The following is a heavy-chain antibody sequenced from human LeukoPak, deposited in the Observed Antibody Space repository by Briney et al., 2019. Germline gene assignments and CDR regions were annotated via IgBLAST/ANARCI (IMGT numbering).Heavy chain of an antibody. CDR2: ISYDGSNK. D-gene: IGHD3-22*01. CDR1: GFTFSSYG. J-gene: IGHJ5*02. V-gene: IGHV3-30*18. CDR3: AKAQGDYYYDSSGYYDWFDP. Sequence: GGSLRLSCAASGFTFSSYGMNWVRQAPGKGLEWVAVISYDGSNKYYADSVKGRFTISRDNSKNTLYPQMNRLRAEDTAVYYCAKAQGDYYYDSSGYYDWFDPWGQGTLVTVSS.